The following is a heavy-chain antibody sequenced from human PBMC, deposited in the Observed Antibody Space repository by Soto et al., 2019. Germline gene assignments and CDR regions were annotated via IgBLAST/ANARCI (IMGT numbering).Heavy chain of an antibody. D-gene: IGHD3-22*01. V-gene: IGHV3-74*01. CDR2: INSDGSST. CDR1: GFTFSSFW. CDR3: ASHPQSYYYDSSGSWFDY. J-gene: IGHJ4*02. Sequence: PGGSLRLSCAASGFTFSSFWMHWVRQAPEKGMVWVSRINSDGSSTSYADSVKGRLTTSRGNATNSLYLQMNSLRAEDTAVYYCASHPQSYYYDSSGSWFDYWGQGTLVTVSS.